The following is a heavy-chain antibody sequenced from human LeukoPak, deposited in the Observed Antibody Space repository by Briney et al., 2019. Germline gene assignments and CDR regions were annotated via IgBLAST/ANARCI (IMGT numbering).Heavy chain of an antibody. CDR3: AKQPKENTIFGVARDYYYMDV. V-gene: IGHV3-23*01. D-gene: IGHD3-3*01. J-gene: IGHJ6*03. CDR2: ISGSGGST. Sequence: PGGSLRLSCAASGFTFSSYAMSWVRQAPGKGLEWVSAISGSGGSTYYADSVKGRFTISRDNSKNTLYLQMNSLRAEDTAVYYCAKQPKENTIFGVARDYYYMDVWGKGTTVTVSS. CDR1: GFTFSSYA.